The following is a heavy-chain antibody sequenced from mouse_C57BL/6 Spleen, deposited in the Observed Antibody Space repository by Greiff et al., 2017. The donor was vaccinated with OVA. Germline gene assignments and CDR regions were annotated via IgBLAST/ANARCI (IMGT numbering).Heavy chain of an antibody. CDR1: GFTFSSYG. CDR2: ISSGGSYT. J-gene: IGHJ4*01. V-gene: IGHV5-6*01. Sequence: EVNVVESGGDLVKPGGSLKLSCAASGFTFSSYGMSWVRQTPDKRLEWVATISSGGSYTYYPDSVKGRFTISRDNAKNTLYLQMSSLKSEDTAMYYCARSEDSSGYVLYAMDYWGQGTSVTVSS. CDR3: ARSEDSSGYVLYAMDY. D-gene: IGHD3-2*02.